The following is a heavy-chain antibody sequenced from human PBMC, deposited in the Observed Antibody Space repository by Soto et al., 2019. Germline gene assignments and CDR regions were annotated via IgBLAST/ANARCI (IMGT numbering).Heavy chain of an antibody. D-gene: IGHD1-1*01. V-gene: IGHV3-74*01. CDR1: GFTFSNYW. CDR2: INIGGSAA. J-gene: IGHJ4*02. Sequence: EVQLVESGGGLVQPGGSLRLSCAASGFTFSNYWMHWVRLPPGKGLLWVSRINIGGSAANYAGSVEGRFTVSRDDAKNTLYLQMNSLRDDDTAVYYCVRGTNDRYGIDYWGQGAPVTVSS. CDR3: VRGTNDRYGIDY.